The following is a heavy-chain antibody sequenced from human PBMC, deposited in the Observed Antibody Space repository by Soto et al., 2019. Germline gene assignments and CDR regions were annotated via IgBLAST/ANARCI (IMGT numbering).Heavy chain of an antibody. CDR1: GYSFTDYW. CDR3: ARTPTGFPNWFDP. J-gene: IGHJ5*02. V-gene: IGHV5-51*01. CDR2: IHPGNSNT. D-gene: IGHD3-10*01. Sequence: PGESLKISCQGSGYSFTDYWIGWLRQMPDKGLEWMGIIHPGNSNTYYGPSFQGQVTISADKSISTAYLQWSSLKPSDTGIYYCARTPTGFPNWFDPWGQGTLVTVSS.